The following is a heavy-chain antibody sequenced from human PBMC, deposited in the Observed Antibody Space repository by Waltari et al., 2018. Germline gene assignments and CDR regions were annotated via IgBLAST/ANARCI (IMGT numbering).Heavy chain of an antibody. J-gene: IGHJ4*02. Sequence: EVQLVESGGGWVQPGGSRKLSCAASGFTVRGPGMHWVRQASGKGLEWVGRIRSKANSYATAYAASVKGRFTISRDDSKNTAYLQMNSLKTEDTAVYYCTRHNCSSTSCYDYWGQGTLVTVSS. D-gene: IGHD2-2*01. CDR3: TRHNCSSTSCYDY. V-gene: IGHV3-73*02. CDR2: IRSKANSYAT. CDR1: GFTVRGPG.